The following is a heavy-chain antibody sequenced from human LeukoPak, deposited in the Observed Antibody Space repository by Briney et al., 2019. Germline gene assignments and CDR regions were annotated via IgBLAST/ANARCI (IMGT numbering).Heavy chain of an antibody. Sequence: PGGSLRLSCAASGFTFSSYAMSWVRQAPGKGVEWVSAISGSGGSTYYADSVKGRFTISRDNSKNTLYLQMNSLRAEDTAVYYCATLSLSSGWYFDYWGQGTLVTVSS. CDR2: ISGSGGST. D-gene: IGHD6-19*01. CDR3: ATLSLSSGWYFDY. CDR1: GFTFSSYA. V-gene: IGHV3-23*01. J-gene: IGHJ4*02.